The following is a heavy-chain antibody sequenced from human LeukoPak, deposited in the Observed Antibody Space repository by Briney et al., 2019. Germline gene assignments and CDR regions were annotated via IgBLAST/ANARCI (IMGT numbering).Heavy chain of an antibody. CDR1: SGSISNYY. CDR3: ARTSQISETAFDI. V-gene: IGHV4-59*01. Sequence: PSETLSLTCSVSSGSISNYYWSWIRQSPGKGLEWIGYILSSGSTNYNPSVKSRVTISVDTSRNQFSLKLRSVTAADTAVYYCARTSQISETAFDIWGQGTMVIVSS. CDR2: ILSSGST. J-gene: IGHJ3*02.